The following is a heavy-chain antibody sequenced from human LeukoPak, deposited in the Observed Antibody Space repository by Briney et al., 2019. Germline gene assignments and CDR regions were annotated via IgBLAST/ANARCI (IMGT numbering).Heavy chain of an antibody. Sequence: SETLSLTCTVSGGSISGYYWIWIRQHPGKGLEWIGYITYSGNTYYYPALNSRVTVSLDTSKTQFSLKLSSVTAADTAVYYCARIAYDALDSYYYGMDVWGQGTTVTVSS. CDR3: ARIAYDALDSYYYGMDV. CDR2: ITYSGNT. J-gene: IGHJ6*02. CDR1: GGSISGYY. D-gene: IGHD3-3*01. V-gene: IGHV4-31*03.